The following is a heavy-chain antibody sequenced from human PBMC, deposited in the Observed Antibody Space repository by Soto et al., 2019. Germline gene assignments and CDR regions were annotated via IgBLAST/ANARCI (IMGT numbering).Heavy chain of an antibody. D-gene: IGHD3-10*01. Sequence: GGSLRLSCAASGFTFSSYAMSWVRQAPGKGLEWVSAISGSGGSTYYADSVKGRFTISRDNSKNTLYLQMNSLRAEDTAVYYCAKDRYYGSGTPPPLDYRGQGTLVTVSS. CDR3: AKDRYYGSGTPPPLDY. CDR1: GFTFSSYA. V-gene: IGHV3-23*01. CDR2: ISGSGGST. J-gene: IGHJ4*02.